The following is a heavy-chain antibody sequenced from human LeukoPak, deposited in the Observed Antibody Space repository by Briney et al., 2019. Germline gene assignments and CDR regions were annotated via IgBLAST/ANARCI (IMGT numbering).Heavy chain of an antibody. CDR3: ARSCSVTSCPFDY. CDR2: IYTSGST. J-gene: IGHJ4*02. V-gene: IGHV4-4*09. Sequence: SETLSLTCTVSGGSISTYYWSWMRQPPGKGLEGIGYIYTSGSTNYNPSLKSQVIISVDTSNNQFSLKLSSVTAADTAVYYCARSCSVTSCPFDYWGQGTLVTVSS. D-gene: IGHD2-2*01. CDR1: GGSISTYY.